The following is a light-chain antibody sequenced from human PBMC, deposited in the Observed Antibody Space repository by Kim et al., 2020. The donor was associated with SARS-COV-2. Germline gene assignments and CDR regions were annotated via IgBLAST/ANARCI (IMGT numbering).Light chain of an antibody. Sequence: QTVVTQEPSLSVSPGGTVTLTCDLSSGSVSATYYPSWYHQTPGQPPRTLIQNTNIRSSGVPDRFSGSILGTRAALTITGAQADDESDYYCLLYMNSGISMFGGGTQLTVL. CDR1: SGSVSATYY. CDR2: NTN. CDR3: LLYMNSGISM. V-gene: IGLV8-61*01. J-gene: IGLJ3*02.